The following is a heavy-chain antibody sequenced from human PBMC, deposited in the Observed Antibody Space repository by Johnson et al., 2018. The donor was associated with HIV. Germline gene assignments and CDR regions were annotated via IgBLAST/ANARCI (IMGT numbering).Heavy chain of an antibody. CDR3: TTDRATYDAFDI. Sequence: QVQLVESGGGVVQPGRSLRLFCAASGFTFNSYAMHWVRQAPGKGLEWVAVISYDGSNKYYADSVKGRFTISRDNAKNSLYLQMNSLRAEDTAVYYCTTDRATYDAFDIWGQGTMVTVSS. V-gene: IGHV3-30-3*01. D-gene: IGHD1-26*01. J-gene: IGHJ3*02. CDR2: ISYDGSNK. CDR1: GFTFNSYA.